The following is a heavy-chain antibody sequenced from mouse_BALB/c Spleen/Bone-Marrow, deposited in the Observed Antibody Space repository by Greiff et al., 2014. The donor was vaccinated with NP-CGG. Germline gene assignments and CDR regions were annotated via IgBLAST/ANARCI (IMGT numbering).Heavy chain of an antibody. CDR2: ISSGGSYT. Sequence: DVKLMESGGGLVKPGGSLKLSCAASGFTFSSYTMSWVRQTPEKRLEWVATISSGGSYTYYPDSVKGRFTISRDNAKNTLYLQMSSLKSEDTAMYYCTRDGKGNYDYAMDYWGQGTSVTVSS. D-gene: IGHD2-1*01. V-gene: IGHV5-6-4*01. CDR3: TRDGKGNYDYAMDY. J-gene: IGHJ4*01. CDR1: GFTFSSYT.